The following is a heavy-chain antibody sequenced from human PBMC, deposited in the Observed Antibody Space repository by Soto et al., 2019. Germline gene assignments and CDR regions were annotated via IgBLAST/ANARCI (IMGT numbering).Heavy chain of an antibody. J-gene: IGHJ4*01. D-gene: IGHD3-22*01. CDR3: GSHSSGPSHDVGN. Sequence: ASVKVSCKASVFSVDTTYCIHWVRRAPGQGLEWMGSINPNSGDTNYAQNFQGRVTMTRDTSISTAYMEVSSLTSDDTAVYYCGSHSSGPSHDVGNWGHGTAVPVYS. CDR1: VFSVDTTYC. CDR2: INPNSGDT. V-gene: IGHV1-2*02.